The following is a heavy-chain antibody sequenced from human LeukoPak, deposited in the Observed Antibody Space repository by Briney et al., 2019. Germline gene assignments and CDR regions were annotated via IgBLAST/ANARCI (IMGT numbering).Heavy chain of an antibody. D-gene: IGHD2-21*02. Sequence: SETLSLTCAVYGGSFSGYYWSWIRQPPGNGLEWIGEINHSGSTNYNPSLKSRVTISVDTSKNQFSLKLSSVTAADTAVYYCARQSYCGGDCYQYYFDYWGQGTLVTVSS. CDR1: GGSFSGYY. V-gene: IGHV4-34*01. CDR2: INHSGST. J-gene: IGHJ4*02. CDR3: ARQSYCGGDCYQYYFDY.